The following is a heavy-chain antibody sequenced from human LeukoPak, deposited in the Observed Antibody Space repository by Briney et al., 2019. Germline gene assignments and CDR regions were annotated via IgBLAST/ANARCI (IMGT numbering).Heavy chain of an antibody. CDR2: VNSDGSWT. Sequence: GGSLRLSCAASGSYWMHWVRQAPGKGLVWVSHVNSDGSWTSHADSVKGRFTISKGNAKNTVYLQMNNLRTEDTAVYYCVSFYETNWGRGTLVTVSS. CDR1: GSYW. V-gene: IGHV3-74*01. D-gene: IGHD2-2*01. J-gene: IGHJ4*02. CDR3: VSFYETN.